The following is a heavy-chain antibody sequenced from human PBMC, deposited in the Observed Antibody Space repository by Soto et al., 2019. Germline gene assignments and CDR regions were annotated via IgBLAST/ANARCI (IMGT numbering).Heavy chain of an antibody. D-gene: IGHD6-13*01. CDR3: ARRQIPPPARGAANARGGMDV. Sequence: QVQLVESGGGVVQPGRSLRLSCAASGFTFNNYGMHWVRQAPGKGLEWLAVIWNDGSNSSYANSVKGRFTISRDNSKNSLYLQISSLRAEDTAVYYCARRQIPPPARGAANARGGMDVWGQGTTVTVSS. V-gene: IGHV3-33*01. CDR2: IWNDGSNS. CDR1: GFTFNNYG. J-gene: IGHJ6*02.